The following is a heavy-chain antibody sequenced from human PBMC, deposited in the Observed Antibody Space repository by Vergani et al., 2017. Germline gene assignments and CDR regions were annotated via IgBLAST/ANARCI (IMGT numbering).Heavy chain of an antibody. V-gene: IGHV3-30*03. CDR2: ISYDGTQK. Sequence: QVHLVESGGGVVQPGRSLILSCVVSGFTSSYYGMHWVRQAPGKGLEWVAVISYDGTQKYYADSVKGRFTISRDNSKSTLYLQMNSLRTEDTAVYYCATKSXDTPGCQIGYFREWGQGTLVTVSS. CDR1: GFTSSYYG. D-gene: IGHD5-18*01. J-gene: IGHJ1*01. CDR3: ATKSXDTPGCQIGYFRE.